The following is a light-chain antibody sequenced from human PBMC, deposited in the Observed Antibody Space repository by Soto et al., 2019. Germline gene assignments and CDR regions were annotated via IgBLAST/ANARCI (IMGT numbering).Light chain of an antibody. CDR2: KAS. CDR1: QTISSW. V-gene: IGKV1-5*03. Sequence: DSQMTQYPSTLSGSVGDRVTIPCRASQTISSWLAWYQQKPGKATKLLIYKASTLKSGAPSRFSGSGSGTEFTLTISSLQPDDFATYYCQHYNSYSEAFGQ. CDR3: QHYNSYSEA. J-gene: IGKJ1*01.